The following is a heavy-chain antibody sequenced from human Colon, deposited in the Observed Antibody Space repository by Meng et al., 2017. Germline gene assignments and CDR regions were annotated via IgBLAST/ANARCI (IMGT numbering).Heavy chain of an antibody. Sequence: QLVQSWTEVKRSGASVEVSCNASGYSFSDCYIHWVRQAPGQGLEWMGWIVPNSGDTNYAQKFQGRVTMTRDTSISTTYMELIRLTSDDTAVYYCARSTPSLDYWGQGTLVTVSS. V-gene: IGHV1-2*02. J-gene: IGHJ4*02. CDR2: IVPNSGDT. CDR1: GYSFSDCY. D-gene: IGHD2-15*01. CDR3: ARSTPSLDY.